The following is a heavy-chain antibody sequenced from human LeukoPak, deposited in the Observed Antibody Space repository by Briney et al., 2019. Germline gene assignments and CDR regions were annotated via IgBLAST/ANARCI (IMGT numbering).Heavy chain of an antibody. V-gene: IGHV3-23*01. J-gene: IGHJ6*02. CDR2: ISGGNT. Sequence: GGSLRLSCAASGFTFRDYAMSWVRQAPGMGLEWVSAISGGNTYYADAVKGRFTVSRDNSKNTLYLQMNSLRAEDTAVYYCAKEWHRMSYYYGMDVWGQGTTVTVSS. D-gene: IGHD5-12*01. CDR1: GFTFRDYA. CDR3: AKEWHRMSYYYGMDV.